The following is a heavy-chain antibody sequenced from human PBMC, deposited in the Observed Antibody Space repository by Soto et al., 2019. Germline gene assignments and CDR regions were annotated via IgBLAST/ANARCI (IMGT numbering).Heavy chain of an antibody. J-gene: IGHJ4*02. CDR3: ARLAWQREHDY. V-gene: IGHV3-11*01. Sequence: VQLVESGGGLVKPGGSLRLSCAASGFTFSDYYMTWIRQAPGKGLEWISYISSSGSTIHYADSVKGRFTISRDNARNSLYLQMNSLRADDTAVFYCARLAWQREHDYWGQGTLVTVSS. D-gene: IGHD6-25*01. CDR1: GFTFSDYY. CDR2: ISSSGSTI.